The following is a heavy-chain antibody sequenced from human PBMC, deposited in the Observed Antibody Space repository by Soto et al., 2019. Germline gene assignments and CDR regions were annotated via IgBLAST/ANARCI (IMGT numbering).Heavy chain of an antibody. CDR2: ITSNGGNT. CDR3: ARRIPFGYGMDV. CDR1: GFTFSSYA. Sequence: EVQLVESGGGLVQPGGSLRLSCAASGFTFSSYAMHWVRQAPGKGLEYVSVITSNGGNTDYASSVKGRFTISRDNSKNTLYLQMGSLRPEDMAVYYCARRIPFGYGMDVWGQGTTVTVSS. J-gene: IGHJ6*02. D-gene: IGHD2-21*01. V-gene: IGHV3-64*01.